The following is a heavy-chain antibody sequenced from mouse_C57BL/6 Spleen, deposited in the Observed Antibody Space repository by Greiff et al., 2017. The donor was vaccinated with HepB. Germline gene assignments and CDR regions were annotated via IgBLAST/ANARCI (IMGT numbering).Heavy chain of an antibody. Sequence: VQLKESGPGLVAPSQSLSITCTDSGFSLTSYGVDWVRQSPGKGLEWLGVIWGVGSTNYNSALKSRLSISKDNSKSQVFLKMNSLQTDDTAMYYCASGGLPSSPFAYWGQGTLVTVSA. CDR3: ASGGLPSSPFAY. CDR2: IWGVGST. CDR1: GFSLTSYG. D-gene: IGHD6-1*01. V-gene: IGHV2-6*01. J-gene: IGHJ3*01.